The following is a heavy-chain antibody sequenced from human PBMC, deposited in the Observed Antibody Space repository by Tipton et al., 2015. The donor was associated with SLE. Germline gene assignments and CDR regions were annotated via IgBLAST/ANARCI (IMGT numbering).Heavy chain of an antibody. CDR2: LFYTGST. J-gene: IGHJ6*04. Sequence: TLSLTCTVSGGSISNGIYYWGWIRQPPGRGLEWIGTLFYTGSTYYNSSLESRVTISVDTSKNQFSLKLSSVTAADTAVYYCARESWRGAQIGLDVWGKGTTVTISS. CDR1: GGSISNGIYY. CDR3: ARESWRGAQIGLDV. V-gene: IGHV4-39*07. D-gene: IGHD2-21*01.